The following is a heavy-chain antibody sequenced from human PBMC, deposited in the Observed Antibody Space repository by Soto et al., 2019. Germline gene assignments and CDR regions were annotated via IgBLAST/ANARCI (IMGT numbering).Heavy chain of an antibody. CDR3: ARGGISGYSYGRNWFDP. J-gene: IGHJ5*02. V-gene: IGHV4-59*01. CDR1: GGSISSYY. D-gene: IGHD5-18*01. CDR2: IYYSGST. Sequence: SETLSLTCTVSGGSISSYYWSWIRQPPGKGLEWIGYIYYSGSTNYNPSLKSRVTISVDTSKNQFSLKLSSVTAADTAVYYCARGGISGYSYGRNWFDPWGQGTLVTVSS.